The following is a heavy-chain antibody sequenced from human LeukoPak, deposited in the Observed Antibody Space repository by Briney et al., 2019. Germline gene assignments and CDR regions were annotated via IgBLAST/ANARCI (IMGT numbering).Heavy chain of an antibody. CDR1: GDSISSGGYS. V-gene: IGHV4-30-4*07. CDR2: IHDSGST. Sequence: PSETLSLTCAVSGDSISSGGYSWSWIRQTPGKGLEWIAYIHDSGSTYNNPSLKTRLSISIDTSKNQFSMQLYSVTAADTAVYYCARVWAALPTSPYWYFDLWGRGTLVTVSS. CDR3: ARVWAALPTSPYWYFDL. J-gene: IGHJ2*01. D-gene: IGHD1-1*01.